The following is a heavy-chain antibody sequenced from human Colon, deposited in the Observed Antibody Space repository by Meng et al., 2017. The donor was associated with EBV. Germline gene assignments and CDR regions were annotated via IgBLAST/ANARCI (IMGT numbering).Heavy chain of an antibody. D-gene: IGHD3-22*01. V-gene: IGHV3-23*01. CDR2: VNSGGDRT. J-gene: IGHJ4*02. Sequence: GGGKVQPGGSLVLSCSASGCTFGTLAMNWVRQAPGKGLEWVATVNSGGDRTYYADSVKGRFTISRDNAKNTLYLQMNILTAEDAAVYYCAKSKILLIIQGFDYWGQGTLVTVSS. CDR3: AKSKILLIIQGFDY. CDR1: GCTFGTLA.